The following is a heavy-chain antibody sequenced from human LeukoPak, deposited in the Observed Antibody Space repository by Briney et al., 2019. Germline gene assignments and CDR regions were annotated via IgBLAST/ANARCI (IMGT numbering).Heavy chain of an antibody. Sequence: PSETLSLTCAVYGGSFSGYYWSWIRQPPGKGLEWIGEINHSGSTNYNPSLKSRVTISVDTSKNQFSLKLSSVTAADTAVYYCARSYVWGSYRHHSAFDIWGQGTMVTVSS. V-gene: IGHV4-34*01. J-gene: IGHJ3*02. D-gene: IGHD3-16*02. CDR2: INHSGST. CDR1: GGSFSGYY. CDR3: ARSYVWGSYRHHSAFDI.